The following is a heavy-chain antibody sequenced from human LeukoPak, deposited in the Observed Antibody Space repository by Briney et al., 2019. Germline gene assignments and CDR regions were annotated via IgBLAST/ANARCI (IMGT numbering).Heavy chain of an antibody. J-gene: IGHJ4*02. CDR3: ARGTYCGGDCYSLFDY. CDR1: GFTFSSYS. V-gene: IGHV3-23*01. Sequence: GGSLRLSCAASGFTFSSYSMNWVRQAPGKGLEWVSAISGSAARTNYADSVKGRFTISRDNSQNTLSLQMNSLRAEDTAVYYCARGTYCGGDCYSLFDYWGQGTLVTVSS. D-gene: IGHD2-21*02. CDR2: ISGSAART.